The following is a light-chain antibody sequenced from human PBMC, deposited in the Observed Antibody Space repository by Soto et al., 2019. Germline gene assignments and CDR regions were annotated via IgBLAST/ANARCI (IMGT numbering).Light chain of an antibody. CDR1: QDINSY. CDR3: QQLNSYPRT. CDR2: AAP. V-gene: IGKV1-9*01. Sequence: DIQLTQSPSFLSASVGDRVTITCRASQDINSYLAWYQQQPGKAPRLLIYAAPTLQSAVPSRFSGGGSGTEFTLTISSLQPEDFGTYYCQQLNSYPRTFGQGTKVEF. J-gene: IGKJ1*01.